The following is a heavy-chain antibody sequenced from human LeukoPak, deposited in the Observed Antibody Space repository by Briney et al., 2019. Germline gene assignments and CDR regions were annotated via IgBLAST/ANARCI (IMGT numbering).Heavy chain of an antibody. CDR3: ARSRLKIVVVVAAANY. CDR1: GFTFSSYS. V-gene: IGHV3-48*01. D-gene: IGHD2-15*01. J-gene: IGHJ4*02. Sequence: GGSLRLSCAASGFTFSSYSMNWVRQAPGKGLEWVSYISSSSSTIYYADSVKGRFTISRDNAKNSLYLQMNSLRADDTAVYYCARSRLKIVVVVAAANYWGQGTLVTVSS. CDR2: ISSSSSTI.